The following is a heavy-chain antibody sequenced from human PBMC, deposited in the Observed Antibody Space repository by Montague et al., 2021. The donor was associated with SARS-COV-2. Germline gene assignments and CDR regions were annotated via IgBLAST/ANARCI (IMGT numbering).Heavy chain of an antibody. D-gene: IGHD6-19*01. CDR1: GGSISSYY. CDR2: IYYSGST. CDR3: AGGSGWMGNAFDI. J-gene: IGHJ3*02. Sequence: SETLSLTCTVSGGSISSYYWSWIRQPPGKGLEWIGNIYYSGSTNYNPSXKSRVTISVDTSKNQFSLKLSSVTAADTAVYYCAGGSGWMGNAFDIWGQGTMVTVSS. V-gene: IGHV4-59*01.